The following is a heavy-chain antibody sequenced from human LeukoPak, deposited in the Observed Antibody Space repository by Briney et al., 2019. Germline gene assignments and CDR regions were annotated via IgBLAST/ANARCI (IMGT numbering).Heavy chain of an antibody. CDR1: GGSISSGSYY. V-gene: IGHV4-61*02. D-gene: IGHD3-10*01. J-gene: IGHJ5*02. Sequence: PSETLSLTCTVSGGSISSGSYYWSWIRQPAGKGLEWIGRIYTSGSTNYNPSLKSRVTISVDTSKNQFSLQLNSVTPEDTAVYYCARDIGAYYGSGSNWFDPWGQGTLVTVSS. CDR2: IYTSGST. CDR3: ARDIGAYYGSGSNWFDP.